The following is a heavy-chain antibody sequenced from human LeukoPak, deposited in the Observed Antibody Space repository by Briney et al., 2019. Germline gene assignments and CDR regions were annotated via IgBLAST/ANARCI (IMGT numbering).Heavy chain of an antibody. CDR1: GYTFTSYG. CDR3: ARGKKDYYDSSGYSENFDY. CDR2: ISAYNGNT. Sequence: AASVKVSCKASGYTFTSYGISWVRQAPGQGLEWMGWISAYNGNTNYAQKFQGRVTITADESTGTAYMELSSLRSEDTAVYYCARGKKDYYDSSGYSENFDYWGQGTLVTVSS. D-gene: IGHD3-22*01. J-gene: IGHJ4*02. V-gene: IGHV1-18*01.